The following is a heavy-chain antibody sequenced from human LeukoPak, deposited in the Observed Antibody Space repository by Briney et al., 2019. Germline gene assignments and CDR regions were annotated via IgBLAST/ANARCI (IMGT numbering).Heavy chain of an antibody. CDR2: INSDGSST. V-gene: IGHV3-74*01. CDR3: ARRGTGHGMDV. J-gene: IGHJ6*02. Sequence: PGGSLRLSCAASGFTFSSYWMHWVRQAPGKGLVWVSRINSDGSSTSYADSVEGRFTISRDNAKNTLYLQMNSLRAEDTAVYYCARRGTGHGMDVWGQGTTVIVSS. CDR1: GFTFSSYW. D-gene: IGHD1-1*01.